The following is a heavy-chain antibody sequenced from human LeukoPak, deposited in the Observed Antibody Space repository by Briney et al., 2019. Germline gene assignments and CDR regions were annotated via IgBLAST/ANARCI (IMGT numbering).Heavy chain of an antibody. D-gene: IGHD3-10*01. CDR1: GFSHSNDL. V-gene: IGHV3-15*01. CDR2: VKIRSAGETT. CDR3: TLIQGWGSGSYYRDF. Sequence: GGAPRLSCAPSGFSHSNDLTCGVRHAPEEGVGCVARVKIRSAGETTDYAATEKGRFTISRDDSKTTLYLQMSSLKTEDTAVYYCTLIQGWGSGSYYRDFWGQGTLVTVSS. J-gene: IGHJ4*02.